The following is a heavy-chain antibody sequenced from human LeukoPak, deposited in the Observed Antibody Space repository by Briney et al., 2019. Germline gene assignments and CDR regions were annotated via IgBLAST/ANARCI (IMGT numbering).Heavy chain of an antibody. V-gene: IGHV3-73*01. CDR1: GFAFTGSA. J-gene: IGHJ4*02. Sequence: PGGSLRLSCAASGFAFTGSAMRWVRQAAGKGLGWVGRIRSKANSYATAYAASVKGRFTISRDDSKNTAYLQMNSLKTEDTAVYYCTRHYYDSSGYYSFDYWGQGTLVTVSS. D-gene: IGHD3-22*01. CDR3: TRHYYDSSGYYSFDY. CDR2: IRSKANSYAT.